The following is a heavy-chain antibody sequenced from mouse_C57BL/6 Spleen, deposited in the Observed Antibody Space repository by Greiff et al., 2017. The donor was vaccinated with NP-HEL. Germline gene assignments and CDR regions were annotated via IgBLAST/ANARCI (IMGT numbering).Heavy chain of an antibody. CDR1: GYAFSSYW. D-gene: IGHD2-5*01. Sequence: VQLQQSGAELVKPGASVKISCKASGYAFSSYWMNWVKQRPGKGLEWIGQIYPGDGDTNDNGKFKGKATLTADKSSSTAYMQLSSLTSEESAVYLWARLGYSNYWAWFAYWGQGTLVTVSA. CDR2: IYPGDGDT. CDR3: ARLGYSNYWAWFAY. J-gene: IGHJ3*01. V-gene: IGHV1-80*01.